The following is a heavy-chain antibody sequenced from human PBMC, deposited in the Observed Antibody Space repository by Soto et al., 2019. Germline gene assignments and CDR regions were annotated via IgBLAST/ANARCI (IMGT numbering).Heavy chain of an antibody. CDR2: IIPISGTA. V-gene: IGHV1-69*01. Sequence: QVQLVQSGAEVKKPGSSVKVSCKASGGTFSSYAISWVRQAPGQGLEWMGGIIPISGTANYAQKFQDRVTITAAESSSTAYMELSSLRSEATAVYYCARSQGSSTSLEIYYYYYYGMDVWGQGTTVTVSS. CDR3: ARSQGSSTSLEIYYYYYYGMDV. CDR1: GGTFSSYA. D-gene: IGHD2-2*01. J-gene: IGHJ6*01.